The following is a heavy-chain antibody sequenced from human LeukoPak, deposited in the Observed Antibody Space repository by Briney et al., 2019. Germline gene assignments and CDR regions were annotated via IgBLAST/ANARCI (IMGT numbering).Heavy chain of an antibody. CDR1: GYTFTCYY. Sequence: ASVKVSCKASGYTFTCYYMHWVRQAPGQGLEWMGWINPNSGGTNYAQKFQGWVTMTRDTSISTAYMELSRLRSDDTAVYYCARDIRDCSSTSCSSRFDPWGQGTLVTVSS. D-gene: IGHD2-2*01. V-gene: IGHV1-2*04. J-gene: IGHJ5*02. CDR3: ARDIRDCSSTSCSSRFDP. CDR2: INPNSGGT.